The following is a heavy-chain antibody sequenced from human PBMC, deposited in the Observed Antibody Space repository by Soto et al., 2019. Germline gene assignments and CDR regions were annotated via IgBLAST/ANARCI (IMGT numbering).Heavy chain of an antibody. Sequence: ASVKVSCKASGYTFTSYAMHWVRQAPGQRLEWMGWINAGNGNTKYSQKFQGRVTITRDTSASTAYMELSSLRSEDTAVYYCASWTPLRYSGGYLPYYYYGMDVWGQGTTVTVSS. D-gene: IGHD1-26*01. V-gene: IGHV1-3*01. CDR1: GYTFTSYA. CDR3: ASWTPLRYSGGYLPYYYYGMDV. J-gene: IGHJ6*02. CDR2: INAGNGNT.